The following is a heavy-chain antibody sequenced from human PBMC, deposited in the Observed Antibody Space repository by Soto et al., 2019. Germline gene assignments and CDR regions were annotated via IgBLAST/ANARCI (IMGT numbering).Heavy chain of an antibody. Sequence: VKVSCKASGYTFTSYGISWVRQAPGQGLEWMGWISAYNGNTNYAQKLQGRVTMTTDTSTSTAYMELRSLRSDDTAVYYCARDPYDYVWGSYRYSSWFDPWGQGTLVTVSS. J-gene: IGHJ5*02. CDR1: GYTFTSYG. D-gene: IGHD3-16*02. CDR2: ISAYNGNT. CDR3: ARDPYDYVWGSYRYSSWFDP. V-gene: IGHV1-18*04.